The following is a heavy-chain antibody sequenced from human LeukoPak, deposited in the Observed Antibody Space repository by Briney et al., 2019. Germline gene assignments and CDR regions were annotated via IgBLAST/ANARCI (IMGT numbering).Heavy chain of an antibody. J-gene: IGHJ6*02. V-gene: IGHV3-48*01. D-gene: IGHD1-1*01. Sequence: GGSLRLSCAASGFTFSSYSMNWVRQAPGKGLEWVSYISSSSSTIYYADSVKGRFTISRDNAKNSLYLQMNSLRAEDTAVYYCARDRVAYNMDVWGQGTTVTVSS. CDR1: GFTFSSYS. CDR2: ISSSSSTI. CDR3: ARDRVAYNMDV.